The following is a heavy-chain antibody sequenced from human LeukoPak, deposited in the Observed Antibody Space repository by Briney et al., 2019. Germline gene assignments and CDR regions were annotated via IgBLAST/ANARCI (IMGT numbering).Heavy chain of an antibody. CDR3: ARDSLYYYDSSGYYPTGSFDI. CDR1: GFTFSRYP. V-gene: IGHV3-30-3*01. CDR2: ISYDGSGK. J-gene: IGHJ3*02. D-gene: IGHD3-22*01. Sequence: PWRSLRLSCVVSGFTFSRYPMYWVRQAPGKGLEWVAVISYDGSGKYYADSVKGRFTISRDNYKNTLYLQMNSLRAEDTAVYYCARDSLYYYDSSGYYPTGSFDIWGQGTMVTVSS.